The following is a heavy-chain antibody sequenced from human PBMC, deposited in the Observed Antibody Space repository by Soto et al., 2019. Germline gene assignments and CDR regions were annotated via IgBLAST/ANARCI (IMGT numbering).Heavy chain of an antibody. CDR1: W. J-gene: IGHJ4*02. Sequence: WWSWVRQPPGKGLEWIGEIYHSGSTNYNPSLKSRVTISVDKSKNQFSLKLSSVTAADTAVYYCARSGIAAAGFFDYWGQGTLVTVSS. CDR2: IYHSGST. D-gene: IGHD6-13*01. CDR3: ARSGIAAAGFFDY. V-gene: IGHV4-4*02.